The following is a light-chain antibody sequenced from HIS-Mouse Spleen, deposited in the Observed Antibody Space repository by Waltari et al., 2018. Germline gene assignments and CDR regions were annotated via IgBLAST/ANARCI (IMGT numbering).Light chain of an antibody. V-gene: IGLV3-10*01. CDR1: ALPKKY. Sequence: SYELTQPPSVSVSPGQTARITCSGDALPKKYAYWYQQKSGQAPVLVIYEDSKRPSGIPERFSGSSSGKMATLTISGAQVEEEADYYCYSTDSSGNHRVFGGGTKLTVL. CDR2: EDS. CDR3: YSTDSSGNHRV. J-gene: IGLJ2*01.